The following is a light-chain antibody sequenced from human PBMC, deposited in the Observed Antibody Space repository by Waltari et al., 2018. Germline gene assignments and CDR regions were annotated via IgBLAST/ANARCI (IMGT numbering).Light chain of an antibody. Sequence: QAVLTQPSSLSASPGASASLTCTLRSGVNVANHRIYWYQQTPGSPPQYLLRYKSDADKQRGSGGPSRFSGAKDASANAGILLISGLQAEDEADYYCMIWRIGASEFGGGTKLTVL. CDR1: SGVNVANHR. V-gene: IGLV5-45*03. CDR2: YKSDADK. J-gene: IGLJ2*01. CDR3: MIWRIGASE.